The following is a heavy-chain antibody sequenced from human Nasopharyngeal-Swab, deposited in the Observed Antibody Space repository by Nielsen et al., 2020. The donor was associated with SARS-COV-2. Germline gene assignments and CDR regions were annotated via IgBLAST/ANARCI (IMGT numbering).Heavy chain of an antibody. D-gene: IGHD6-19*01. CDR2: MTPNNGAT. CDR1: GYTFTTYD. V-gene: IGHV1-8*01. CDR3: ARGNGWYPDH. Sequence: ASVKVSCKASGYTFTTYDINWLRQATGQGLEWMGWMTPNNGATGYAQKFQGRVTLTWDTSISTAYMELSSLRSEDTAVYYCARGNGWYPDHWGQGTLVTVSS. J-gene: IGHJ4*02.